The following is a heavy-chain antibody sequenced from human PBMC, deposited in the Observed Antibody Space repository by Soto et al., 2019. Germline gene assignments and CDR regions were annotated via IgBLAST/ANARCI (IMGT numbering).Heavy chain of an antibody. D-gene: IGHD3-22*01. CDR2: INHSGST. CDR1: GGSFSGYY. V-gene: IGHV4-34*01. Sequence: QVQLQQWGAGLLKPSETLSLTCAVYGGSFSGYYWSWIRQPPGKGLEWIGEINHSGSTNYNPSLNSRVPISVHTSKNQFSLKLSSVTAADTAVYYCALNYDSSGYYFRYWGQGTLVTVSS. CDR3: ALNYDSSGYYFRY. J-gene: IGHJ4*02.